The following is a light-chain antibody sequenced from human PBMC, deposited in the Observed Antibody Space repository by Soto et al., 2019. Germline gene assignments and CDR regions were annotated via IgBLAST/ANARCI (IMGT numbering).Light chain of an antibody. CDR2: DAS. J-gene: IGKJ1*01. CDR3: QQYNSYRT. V-gene: IGKV1-13*02. Sequence: AIQMTQSPSSLSASVGDRVTMTCRASQGIRNDLAWYQQKPGKAPKLLIYDASSLESGVPSRFSGSGSGTEFTLTISSLQPDDFATYYCQQYNSYRTFGQGTKVDNK. CDR1: QGIRND.